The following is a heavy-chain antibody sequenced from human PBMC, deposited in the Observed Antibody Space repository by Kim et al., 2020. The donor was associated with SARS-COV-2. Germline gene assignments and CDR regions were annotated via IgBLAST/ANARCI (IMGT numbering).Heavy chain of an antibody. J-gene: IGHJ3*02. CDR3: AKDTSGYWPPHDAFDI. CDR1: GFTFGDYA. D-gene: IGHD3-22*01. Sequence: GGSLRLSCAASGFTFGDYAMHWVRQAPGKGLEWVSGISWNSGSIGYADSVKGRFTISRDNAKNSLYLQMNSLRAEDTALYYCAKDTSGYWPPHDAFDIWGQGTMVTVSS. V-gene: IGHV3-9*01. CDR2: ISWNSGSI.